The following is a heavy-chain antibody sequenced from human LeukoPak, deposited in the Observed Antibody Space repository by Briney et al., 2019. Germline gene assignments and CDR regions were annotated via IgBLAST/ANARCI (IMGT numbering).Heavy chain of an antibody. J-gene: IGHJ4*02. CDR3: AREGTTTVTTRGYYFDY. D-gene: IGHD4-17*01. V-gene: IGHV3-66*01. Sequence: GGSLRLSCAASGFTVSSNYMSWVRQARGKGLEWVAVIYSGDSTYYADSVKGRFTISRDNSKNTLYLQMNSLRAEDTALYYCAREGTTTVTTRGYYFDYWGQGTLVTVSS. CDR2: IYSGDST. CDR1: GFTVSSNY.